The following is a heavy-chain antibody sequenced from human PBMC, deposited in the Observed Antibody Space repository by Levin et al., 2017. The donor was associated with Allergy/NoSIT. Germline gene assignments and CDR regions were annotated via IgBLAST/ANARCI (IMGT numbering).Heavy chain of an antibody. CDR1: GFNFGDYG. CDR3: AKTYSGHQEEFYLDS. CDR2: ISSARGSI. V-gene: IGHV3-9*01. J-gene: IGHJ4*02. D-gene: IGHD1-26*01. Sequence: GGSLRLSCAASGFNFGDYGMHWVRQVPGKGLEWVSGISSARGSIDYADSVKGRFIISRDNAKNSLYLQMNSLRAEDTAFYHCAKTYSGHQEEFYLDSWGQGILVTVSA.